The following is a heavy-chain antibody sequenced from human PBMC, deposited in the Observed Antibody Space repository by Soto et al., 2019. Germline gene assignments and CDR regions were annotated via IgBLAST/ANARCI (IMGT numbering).Heavy chain of an antibody. Sequence: QVQLVQSGAEEKKPGASVKVSCKASGYTFTSYAMHWVRQAPGQRLEWMGWINAGNGNTKYSQKFQGRVTITRDTSASTAYMELSSLRSEDTAVYYCARSIVVVPALDYWGLGTLVIVSS. V-gene: IGHV1-3*05. CDR1: GYTFTSYA. CDR2: INAGNGNT. J-gene: IGHJ4*02. D-gene: IGHD2-21*02. CDR3: ARSIVVVPALDY.